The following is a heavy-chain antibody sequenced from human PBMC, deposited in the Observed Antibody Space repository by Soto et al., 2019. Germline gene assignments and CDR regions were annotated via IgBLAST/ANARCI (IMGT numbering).Heavy chain of an antibody. V-gene: IGHV4-59*01. CDR1: GGSISSYY. CDR3: ARVGCSSTSCYGDYYYYGMDV. CDR2: IYYSGST. J-gene: IGHJ6*02. D-gene: IGHD2-2*01. Sequence: SETLSLTCTVSGGSISSYYWSWIRQPPGKGLEWIGYIYYSGSTNYNPSLKSRVTISVDTSKNQFSLKLSSVTAADTAVYYCARVGCSSTSCYGDYYYYGMDVWGQGTTVTVSS.